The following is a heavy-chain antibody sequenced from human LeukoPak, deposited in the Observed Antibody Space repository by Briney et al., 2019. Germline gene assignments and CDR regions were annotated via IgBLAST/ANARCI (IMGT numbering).Heavy chain of an antibody. Sequence: SXTLSLTCTVSGGSISSYYWSWIRQPAGKGLEWIGRIYISGSTNYNPSLKSRVTISVDTSKNQFSLKLSSVTAADTAVYYCARSYDSSGYYYWGQGTLVTVSS. CDR1: GGSISSYY. CDR2: IYISGST. V-gene: IGHV4-4*07. CDR3: ARSYDSSGYYY. J-gene: IGHJ4*02. D-gene: IGHD3-22*01.